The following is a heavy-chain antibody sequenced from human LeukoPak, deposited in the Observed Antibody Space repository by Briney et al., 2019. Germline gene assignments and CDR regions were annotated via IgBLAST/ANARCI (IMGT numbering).Heavy chain of an antibody. Sequence: ASVKVSCKASGYTFTSYGISWVRQAPGQGLEWMGWISAYNGNTNYAQKLQGRVTMTTDTSTSTAYMELRSLRSDDTAVYYCARALSRKSSYYDFWSGYKDYYYYGMDVWGQGTTVTVSS. J-gene: IGHJ6*02. CDR2: ISAYNGNT. D-gene: IGHD3-3*01. CDR3: ARALSRKSSYYDFWSGYKDYYYYGMDV. V-gene: IGHV1-18*01. CDR1: GYTFTSYG.